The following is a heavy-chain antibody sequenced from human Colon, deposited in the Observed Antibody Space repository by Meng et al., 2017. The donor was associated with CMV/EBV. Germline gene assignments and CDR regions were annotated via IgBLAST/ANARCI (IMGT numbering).Heavy chain of an antibody. CDR2: ISNSGDTT. CDR1: GFTFSNHA. Sequence: GESLKISCAASGFTFSNHAMSWVRQVPGKGLEWVSVISNSGDTTYSPDSVKGRFTIARDNSKNILYLQMNRLRAEDTAVYYCAREPYQRLEPYYYSMDVWGQGTTVTVSS. V-gene: IGHV3-23*01. J-gene: IGHJ6*02. CDR3: AREPYQRLEPYYYSMDV. D-gene: IGHD2-2*01.